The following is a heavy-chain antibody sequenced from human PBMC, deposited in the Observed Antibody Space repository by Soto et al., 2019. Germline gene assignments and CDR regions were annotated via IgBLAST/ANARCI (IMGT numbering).Heavy chain of an antibody. CDR2: TYSRSKWYI. CDR3: ARILGKAFDI. J-gene: IGHJ3*02. V-gene: IGHV6-1*01. CDR1: GDSVSSNTAT. Sequence: SQTLSLTCAISGDSVSSNTATWNWIRQSPSRGLEWLGRTYSRSKWYIDYAVSVKSRITINPDTSKNQFSLQLNSVTPEDTAVYYCARILGKAFDIWGQGTMVTVSS.